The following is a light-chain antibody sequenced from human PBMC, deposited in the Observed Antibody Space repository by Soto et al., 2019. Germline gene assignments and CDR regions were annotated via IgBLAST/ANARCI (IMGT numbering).Light chain of an antibody. CDR3: QQYGSSPRT. CDR2: GAS. CDR1: QSVSSSY. Sequence: IGLTRSPVTLSLSPGERATLSCRASQSVSSSYLAWYQQKPGQAPRLLIYGASSRATGIPDRFSGSGSGTDFTLTISRLEPEDFAVYYCQQYGSSPRTFGQGTKVDIK. V-gene: IGKV3-20*01. J-gene: IGKJ1*01.